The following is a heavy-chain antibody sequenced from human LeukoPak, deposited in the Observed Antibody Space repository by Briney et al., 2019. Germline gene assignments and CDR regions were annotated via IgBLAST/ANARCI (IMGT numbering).Heavy chain of an antibody. V-gene: IGHV1-8*03. CDR1: GYTITSYD. CDR2: MNPNSGST. CDR3: ARGRSTGYPYYFEY. J-gene: IGHJ4*02. Sequence: ASVTVSCKASGYTITSYDINWVRHATGQGLEWMGWMNPNSGSTGYAQKFQGRVTITRNTSISTAYMELSGLRSEGTAVYYCARGRSTGYPYYFEYWGQGTLVTVSS. D-gene: IGHD5-12*01.